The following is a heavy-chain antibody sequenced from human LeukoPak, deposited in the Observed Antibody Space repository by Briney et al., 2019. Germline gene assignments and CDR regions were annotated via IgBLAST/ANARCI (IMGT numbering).Heavy chain of an antibody. Sequence: GGSLRLSCAAFGFSVTTHGMSWVRQAPGKGLEWVATISYDGSNKYHADSVKGRFTISRDSPKNTVFLQMTSLRVEDSAVYYCARDEVDCSGGSCYYMGLGNAFDIWGQGTMVTVSS. V-gene: IGHV3-33*05. J-gene: IGHJ3*02. D-gene: IGHD2-15*01. CDR3: ARDEVDCSGGSCYYMGLGNAFDI. CDR2: ISYDGSNK. CDR1: GFSVTTHG.